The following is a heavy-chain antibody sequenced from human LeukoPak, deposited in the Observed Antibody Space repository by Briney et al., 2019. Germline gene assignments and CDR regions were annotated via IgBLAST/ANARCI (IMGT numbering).Heavy chain of an antibody. J-gene: IGHJ4*02. V-gene: IGHV1-69*05. CDR3: ARDGEEMATITHFDY. CDR1: GGTFSSYA. Sequence: GASVKVSCKASGGTFSSYAISWVRQAPGQGLEWMGRIIPIFGTANYAQKFQGRVTITTDESTGTAYMELSSLRSEDTAAYYCARDGEEMATITHFDYWGQGTLVTVSS. CDR2: IIPIFGTA. D-gene: IGHD5-24*01.